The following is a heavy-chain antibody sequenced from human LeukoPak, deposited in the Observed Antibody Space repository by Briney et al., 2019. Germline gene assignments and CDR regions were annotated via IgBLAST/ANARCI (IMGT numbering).Heavy chain of an antibody. J-gene: IGHJ4*02. CDR2: IYYSGST. CDR3: ARVHSSGPVDY. CDR1: GGSISSSSYY. V-gene: IGHV4-39*07. D-gene: IGHD3-22*01. Sequence: SETLSLTCTVSGGSISSSSYYWGWIRQPPGKGLEWIGSIYYSGSTYYNPSLKSRVTISVDTSKNQFSLKLSSVTAADTAVYYCARVHSSGPVDYWGQGTLVTVSS.